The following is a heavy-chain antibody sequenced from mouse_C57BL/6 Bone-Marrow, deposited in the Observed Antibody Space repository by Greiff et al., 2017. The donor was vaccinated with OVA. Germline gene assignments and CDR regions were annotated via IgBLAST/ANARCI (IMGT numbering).Heavy chain of an antibody. CDR3: ARRGYYGSLYYAMDY. V-gene: IGHV1-76*01. CDR2: IYPGSGNT. J-gene: IGHJ4*01. Sequence: VMLVESGAELVRPGASVKLSCKASGYTFTDYYINWVKQRPGQGLEWIARIYPGSGNTYYNEKFKGKATLTAEKSSSTAYMQLSSLTSEDSAVYFCARRGYYGSLYYAMDYWGQGTSVTVSS. D-gene: IGHD1-1*01. CDR1: GYTFTDYY.